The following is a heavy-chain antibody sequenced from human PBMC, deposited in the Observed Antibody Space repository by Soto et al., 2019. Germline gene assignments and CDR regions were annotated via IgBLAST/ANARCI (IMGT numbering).Heavy chain of an antibody. V-gene: IGHV2-26*01. J-gene: IGHJ6*02. CDR3: ARLQSDGMDV. Sequence: QVTLKESGPVLVKPTETLTLTCTVPGFSLSTARLGVSWIRQPPGQALEWLAHIFSNYENAYRTSLKSRLTISKDTTNRQVVLTMPNMDPVDTPSYYWARLQSDGMDVWGQGTPVTVSS. CDR2: IFSNYEN. CDR1: GFSLSTARLG.